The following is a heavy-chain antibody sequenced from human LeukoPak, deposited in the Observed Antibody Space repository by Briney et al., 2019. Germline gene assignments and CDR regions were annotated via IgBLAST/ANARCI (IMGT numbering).Heavy chain of an antibody. CDR1: GGSFSGYY. CDR2: INHSGST. J-gene: IGHJ4*02. D-gene: IGHD3-10*01. V-gene: IGHV4-34*01. CDR3: ARRGGSGSYYFDY. Sequence: SETLSLTCAVYGGSFSGYYWSWIRQPPGKGLEWIGEINHSGSTNYNPSLKSRVTISVDMSKNQFSLKLSSVTAADTAVYYCARRGGSGSYYFDYWGQGTLVTVSS.